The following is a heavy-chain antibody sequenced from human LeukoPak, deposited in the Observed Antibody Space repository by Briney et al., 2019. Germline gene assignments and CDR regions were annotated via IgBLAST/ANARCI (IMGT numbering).Heavy chain of an antibody. D-gene: IGHD2-21*02. CDR3: ARDFSIVVVTAAFDI. CDR1: GFTFSSYA. J-gene: IGHJ3*02. V-gene: IGHV3-30*01. CDR2: ISYDGSNK. Sequence: GRSLRLSCAASGFTFSSYAMHWVRQAPGKGLEWVAVISYDGSNKYCADPVKGRFTISRDNSKNTLYLQMNSLRAEDTAVYYCARDFSIVVVTAAFDIWGQGTMVTVSS.